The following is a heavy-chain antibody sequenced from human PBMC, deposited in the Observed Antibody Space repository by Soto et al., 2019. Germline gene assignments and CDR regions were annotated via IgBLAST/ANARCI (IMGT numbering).Heavy chain of an antibody. CDR2: INSDGSST. CDR1: GFTFSKYW. V-gene: IGHV3-74*01. J-gene: IGHJ6*02. CDR3: ARGKASGKRGPQYSYGMEV. Sequence: EVRLVESGGGLVQPGGSLRLSCAAYGFTFSKYWTHWVRRVTGKGLVWVSGINSDGSSTSYADSVRGRFTISRDNAKKTLYLQLNSLRVDDTAVYYCARGKASGKRGPQYSYGMEVWGQGTTVIVS. D-gene: IGHD3-10*01.